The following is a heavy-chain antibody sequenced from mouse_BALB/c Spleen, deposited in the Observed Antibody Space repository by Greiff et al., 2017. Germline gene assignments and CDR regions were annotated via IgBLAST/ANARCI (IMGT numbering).Heavy chain of an antibody. CDR2: IWSGGST. CDR3: ARMMGWYFDV. D-gene: IGHD2-3*01. J-gene: IGHJ1*01. V-gene: IGHV2-2*02. CDR1: GFSLTSYG. Sequence: VKRMESGPGLVQPSQSLSITCTVSGFSLTSYGVHWVRQSPGKGLEWLGVIWSGGSTDYNAAFISRLSISKDNSKSQVFFKMNSLQANDTAIYYCARMMGWYFDVWGAGTTVTVSS.